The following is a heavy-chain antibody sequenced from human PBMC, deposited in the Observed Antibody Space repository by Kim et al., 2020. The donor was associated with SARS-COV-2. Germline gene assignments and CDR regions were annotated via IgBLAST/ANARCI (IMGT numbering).Heavy chain of an antibody. V-gene: IGHV6-1*01. J-gene: IGHJ4*02. CDR3: ARTLRGNWY. CDR1: GDSVSSNTAS. D-gene: IGHD1-1*01. CDR2: TYYRSKWDK. Sequence: SQTLSLTCAISGDSVSSNTASWNWIRQSPSRGLEWLGRTYYRSKWDKEYAVSVRRRTTNTPDTSMNQFSLQLTSVTPEDTAVYYCARTLRGNWYLGQGTM.